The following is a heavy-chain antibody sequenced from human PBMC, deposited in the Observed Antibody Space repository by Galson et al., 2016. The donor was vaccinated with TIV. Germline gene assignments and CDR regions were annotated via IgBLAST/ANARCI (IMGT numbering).Heavy chain of an antibody. V-gene: IGHV1-58*01. J-gene: IGHJ6*03. D-gene: IGHD3-9*01. CDR3: AASPDDILEDGPHYYYMDV. CDR2: VVVGSGNT. Sequence: SVKVSCKASGFTSTSSAVQWVRQARGQRLKWIGWVVVGSGNTNYAQKFQERLTINRDMSTSTVYMELSSLRSEDTAVYYCAASPDDILEDGPHYYYMDVWGKGTTVTVSS. CDR1: GFTSTSSA.